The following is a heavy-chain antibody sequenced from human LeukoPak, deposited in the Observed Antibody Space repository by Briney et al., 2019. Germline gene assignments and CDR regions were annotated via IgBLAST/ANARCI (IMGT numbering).Heavy chain of an antibody. D-gene: IGHD4-17*01. Sequence: GGSLRLSCAASGFTFSSYSMNWVRQAPGKGLEWVSYISTSSSTIYYADSVKGRFTISRDNAKNSLYLQMNSLRAEDTAVYYCARVYGDCANPFDPWGQGTLVTVSS. CDR3: ARVYGDCANPFDP. CDR2: ISTSSSTI. V-gene: IGHV3-48*01. CDR1: GFTFSSYS. J-gene: IGHJ5*02.